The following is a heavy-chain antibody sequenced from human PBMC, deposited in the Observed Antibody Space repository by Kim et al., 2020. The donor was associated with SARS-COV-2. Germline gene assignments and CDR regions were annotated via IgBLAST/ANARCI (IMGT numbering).Heavy chain of an antibody. CDR2: MNPNSGNT. D-gene: IGHD3-3*01. V-gene: IGHV1-8*01. CDR1: GYTFTSYD. Sequence: ASVKVSCKASGYTFTSYDINWVRQATGQGLEWMGWMNPNSGNTGYAQKFQGRVTMTRNTSISTAYMELSSLRSEDTAVYYCARGLLNDFWSGVNNFDIWGQGTMVTVSS. J-gene: IGHJ3*02. CDR3: ARGLLNDFWSGVNNFDI.